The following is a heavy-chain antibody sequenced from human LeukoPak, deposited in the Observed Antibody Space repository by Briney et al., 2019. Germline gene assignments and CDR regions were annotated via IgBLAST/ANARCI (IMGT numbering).Heavy chain of an antibody. J-gene: IGHJ6*03. D-gene: IGHD2-2*01. V-gene: IGHV4-59*01. CDR1: GGSISSYY. Sequence: SETLSLTCTVSGGSISSYYWSWIRQPPGKGLEWIGYIYYSGSTNYNPSLKSRVTISVDTSKNQFSLKLSSVTVADTAVYYCARAHPGPNCSSTSCPQPLYYYYYMDVWGKGTTVTVSS. CDR2: IYYSGST. CDR3: ARAHPGPNCSSTSCPQPLYYYYYMDV.